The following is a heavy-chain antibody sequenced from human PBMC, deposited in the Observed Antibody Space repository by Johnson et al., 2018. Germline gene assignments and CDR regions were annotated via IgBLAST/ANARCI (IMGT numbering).Heavy chain of an antibody. CDR1: GFTFSTYA. CDR3: AKGSSNWFDP. V-gene: IGHV3-23*01. Sequence: VQLQESGGGLVQPGGSLRLSCAASGFTFSTYAMSWVRQAPGKGLEWVSAISGSGTSTYYADSVKGRFTIPRDYSINTLYLQMHSLRAGDTAGDYCAKGSSNWFDPWGQGTLGTVSS. J-gene: IGHJ5*02. D-gene: IGHD3-10*01. CDR2: ISGSGTST.